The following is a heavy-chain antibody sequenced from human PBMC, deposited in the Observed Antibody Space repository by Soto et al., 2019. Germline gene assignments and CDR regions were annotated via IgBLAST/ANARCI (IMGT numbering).Heavy chain of an antibody. Sequence: QVQLVQSGAEVKKPGASVKVSCKASGYTFTSYAMHWVRQAPGQRLEWMGWINAGNGNTKYSQKFQGRVTITRDTSASTAYTELSSLRSEDTAVYYCARGGNYETPSSLDYWGQGTLVTVSS. CDR3: ARGGNYETPSSLDY. J-gene: IGHJ4*02. D-gene: IGHD1-7*01. V-gene: IGHV1-3*01. CDR2: INAGNGNT. CDR1: GYTFTSYA.